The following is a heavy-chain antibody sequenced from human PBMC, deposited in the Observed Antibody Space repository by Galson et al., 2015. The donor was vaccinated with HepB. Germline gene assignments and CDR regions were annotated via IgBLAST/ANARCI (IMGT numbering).Heavy chain of an antibody. D-gene: IGHD2-2*01. CDR2: VDPEDGET. Sequence: VKVSCKVSGYTFTDYYMHWVQQAPGKGLEWMGLVDPEDGETIYAEKFQGRVIITADTSTDTAYMELSSLRSEDTAVYYCATAPRGDCSSTSCYPAWGQGTLVTVSS. CDR1: GYTFTDYY. V-gene: IGHV1-69-2*01. J-gene: IGHJ5*02. CDR3: ATAPRGDCSSTSCYPA.